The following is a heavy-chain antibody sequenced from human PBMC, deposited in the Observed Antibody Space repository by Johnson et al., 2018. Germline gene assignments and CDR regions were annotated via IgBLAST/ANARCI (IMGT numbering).Heavy chain of an antibody. Sequence: VQLVESGGGLVQPGGSLKLSCAASGFTFGGSAIHWVRQASGKGLEWVGRIRNKAHNYATAYAASVEDRFTVSRDDSGNTAYLQMISLKTEETAVYYCARGPNDYRDSFDIWGQGTMVTVSS. J-gene: IGHJ3*02. D-gene: IGHD4-11*01. CDR2: IRNKAHNYAT. CDR1: GFTFGGSA. CDR3: ARGPNDYRDSFDI. V-gene: IGHV3-73*01.